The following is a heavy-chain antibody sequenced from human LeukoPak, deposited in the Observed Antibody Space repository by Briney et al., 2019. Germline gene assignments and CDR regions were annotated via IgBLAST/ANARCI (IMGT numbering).Heavy chain of an antibody. J-gene: IGHJ5*02. CDR2: IIPIFGTA. CDR3: ARAWQSPKRTHRSYRIGNWFDP. D-gene: IGHD1-26*01. Sequence: EASVKVSCKASGGTFSSYAISWVRQAPGQGLEWMGGIIPIFGTANYAQKFQGRVTITTDESTSTAYMELSSLRSEDTAVYYCARAWQSPKRTHRSYRIGNWFDPWGQGTLVTVSS. CDR1: GGTFSSYA. V-gene: IGHV1-69*05.